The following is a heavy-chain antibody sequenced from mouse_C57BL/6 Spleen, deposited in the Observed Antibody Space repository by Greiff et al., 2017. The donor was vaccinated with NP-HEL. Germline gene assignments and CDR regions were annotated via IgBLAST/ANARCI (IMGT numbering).Heavy chain of an antibody. CDR1: GFSLTSYG. CDR2: IWGGGST. V-gene: IGHV2-9*01. CDR3: AKRQITTVVDGAMDY. Sequence: VQLQQSGPGLVAPSQSLSITCTVSGFSLTSYGVDWVRQPPGKGLEWLGVIWGGGSTNYNSALMSRLSISKDNSKSQVFLKMNSLQTDDTAMYYCAKRQITTVVDGAMDYWGQGTSVTVSS. J-gene: IGHJ4*01. D-gene: IGHD1-1*01.